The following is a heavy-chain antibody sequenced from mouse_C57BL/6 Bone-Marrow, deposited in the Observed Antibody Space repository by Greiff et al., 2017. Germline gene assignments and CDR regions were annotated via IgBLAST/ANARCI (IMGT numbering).Heavy chain of an antibody. CDR3: ARAVGYAMDY. J-gene: IGHJ4*01. CDR2: ISNLAYSI. Sequence: EVQLQESGGGLVQPGGSLKLSCAASGFTFSDYGMAWVRQAPRKGPEWVAFISNLAYSIYYADTVTGRFTISRENAKNTLYLEMSSLRSEDTAMYYCARAVGYAMDYWGQGTSVTVSS. V-gene: IGHV5-15*01. CDR1: GFTFSDYG.